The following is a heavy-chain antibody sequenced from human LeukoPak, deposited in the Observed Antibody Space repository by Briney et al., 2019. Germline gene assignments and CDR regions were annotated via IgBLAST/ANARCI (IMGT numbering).Heavy chain of an antibody. Sequence: GGSLRLSCAASGFTFDDYAMHWVRQAPGKGLEWVSGISWNSGSIGYADSVKGRFTISRDNAKNSLYLQMNSLRAEDTALYYCAKARRGQTLDYWGQGTLVTVSS. J-gene: IGHJ4*02. CDR1: GFTFDDYA. CDR3: AKARRGQTLDY. D-gene: IGHD3-10*01. CDR2: ISWNSGSI. V-gene: IGHV3-9*01.